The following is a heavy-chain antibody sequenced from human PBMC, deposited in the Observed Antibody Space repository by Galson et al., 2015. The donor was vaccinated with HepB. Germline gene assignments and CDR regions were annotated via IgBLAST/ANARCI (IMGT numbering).Heavy chain of an antibody. Sequence: SVKVSCKASGGTFSSYAISWVRQAPGQGLEWMGGIIPIFGTANYVQKFQGRVTITADESTSTAYMELSSLRSEDTAVYYCARDSYGDATLYYYYGMDVWGQGTTVTVSS. D-gene: IGHD4-17*01. CDR3: ARDSYGDATLYYYYGMDV. CDR2: IIPIFGTA. V-gene: IGHV1-69*13. CDR1: GGTFSSYA. J-gene: IGHJ6*02.